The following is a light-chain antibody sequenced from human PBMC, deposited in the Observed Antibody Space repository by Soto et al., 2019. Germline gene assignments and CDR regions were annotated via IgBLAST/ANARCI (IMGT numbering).Light chain of an antibody. V-gene: IGLV1-40*01. CDR3: TSYTGSHNLPYV. J-gene: IGLJ1*01. CDR2: EVS. CDR1: SSNIGAEYD. Sequence: QSVLTQPPSVSGAPGQRVAISCTGSSSNIGAEYDVHWYQQHPGKAPKLLISEVSSRPSGVSSRFSGSKSGNTASLTISGLQAEDEADYYCTSYTGSHNLPYVFGTGTKVTVL.